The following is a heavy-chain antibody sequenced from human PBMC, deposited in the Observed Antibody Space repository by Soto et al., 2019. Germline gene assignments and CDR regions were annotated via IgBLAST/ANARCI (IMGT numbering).Heavy chain of an antibody. CDR3: VKDGSSGWPYYYGLDV. V-gene: IGHV3-30*18. CDR2: ISYYGSNK. J-gene: IGHJ6*02. Sequence: QVQLVESGGGVVQPGRSLRLSCADSGFTFSSYGMHCVRQAPGKGLEWVAVISYYGSNKYYADSVKGRFTISRDNSKNTLYLQMSSLRAEDTAVYYCVKDGSSGWPYYYGLDVWGQGTTVTVSS. CDR1: GFTFSSYG. D-gene: IGHD6-19*01.